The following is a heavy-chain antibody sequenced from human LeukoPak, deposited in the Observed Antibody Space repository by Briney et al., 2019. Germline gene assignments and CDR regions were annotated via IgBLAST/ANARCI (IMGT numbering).Heavy chain of an antibody. V-gene: IGHV1-2*02. CDR3: ARFDYYDSSGYFGFDY. Sequence: ASVKVSCKASGYTFTGYYIHWVRQAPGQGLEWMGWMNPNSGGANYAQKFQGRVTMTRDTPISTAYMELSSLRSDDTAVYYCARFDYYDSSGYFGFDYWGQGTLVTVSS. CDR2: MNPNSGGA. CDR1: GYTFTGYY. J-gene: IGHJ4*02. D-gene: IGHD3-22*01.